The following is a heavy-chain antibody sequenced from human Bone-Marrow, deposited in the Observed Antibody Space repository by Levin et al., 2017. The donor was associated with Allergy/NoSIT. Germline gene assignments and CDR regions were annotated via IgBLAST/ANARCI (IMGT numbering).Heavy chain of an antibody. V-gene: IGHV3-7*01. CDR1: GFTFSVYW. CDR3: ARDRGVVSQFDS. D-gene: IGHD2-15*01. J-gene: IGHJ4*02. CDR2: IKEDGSEK. Sequence: AGGSLRLSCAASGFTFSVYWMSWVRQTPGKGLEWVANIKEDGSEKYHADSVKGRFTISRDNAKNSLYLQMNSLRVEDTAVYYCARDRGVVSQFDSWGQGTLVTVSS.